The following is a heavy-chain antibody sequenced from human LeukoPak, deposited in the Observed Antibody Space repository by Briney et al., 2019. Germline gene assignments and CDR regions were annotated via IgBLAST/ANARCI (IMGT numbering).Heavy chain of an antibody. V-gene: IGHV3-53*04. Sequence: GGSLRLSCAASGFTVSSNYMSWVRQAPGKGLEWVSVIYSGGSTYYADSVKGRFTISRHNSKNTLYLQMNSLRAEDTAVYYCACGGNSIYYYYGMDVWGQGTTVTVSS. CDR2: IYSGGST. CDR3: ACGGNSIYYYYGMDV. CDR1: GFTVSSNY. D-gene: IGHD4-23*01. J-gene: IGHJ6*02.